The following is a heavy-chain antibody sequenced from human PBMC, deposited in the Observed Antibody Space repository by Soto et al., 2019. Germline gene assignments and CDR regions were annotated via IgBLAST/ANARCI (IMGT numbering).Heavy chain of an antibody. CDR3: AREFRPTGSRYAFDI. Sequence: EVQLVESGGGLVQPGGSLRLSCAASGFTVSSNFMTWVRQAPGKGLEWVPVTYSDGTTFYADSVKGRFTISRDNSKNTLYLQMNSLGAEDTAIYYCAREFRPTGSRYAFDIWGQGTMVTVSS. D-gene: IGHD1-26*01. V-gene: IGHV3-66*01. CDR2: TYSDGTT. J-gene: IGHJ3*02. CDR1: GFTVSSNF.